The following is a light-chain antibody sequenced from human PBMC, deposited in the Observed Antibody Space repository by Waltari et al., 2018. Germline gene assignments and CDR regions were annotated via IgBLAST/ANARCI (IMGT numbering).Light chain of an antibody. Sequence: DIQVTQSPSSLSTSIGDRVTITCRASQSISSNLNWYQQKPGKATKLLIYTSSNLQSGVPSRFSGSGSGTDFTLTIRSLQPEDFATYYCQQSYSTPYTFGQGTKLEI. J-gene: IGKJ2*01. CDR1: QSISSN. V-gene: IGKV1-39*01. CDR3: QQSYSTPYT. CDR2: TSS.